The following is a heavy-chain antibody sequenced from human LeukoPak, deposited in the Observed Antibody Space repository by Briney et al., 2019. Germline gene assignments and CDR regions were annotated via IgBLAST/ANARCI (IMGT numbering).Heavy chain of an antibody. CDR1: GFTFSSYW. J-gene: IGHJ4*02. V-gene: IGHV3-7*01. CDR2: IKQDGSEK. D-gene: IGHD1-26*01. Sequence: SGGSLRLSCAASGFTFSSYWMSWVRQAPGKGLEWVANIKQDGSEKYYVDSVKGRFTISRDNAKNSLYLHMNSLRAEDTAVYYCAREPEGATLDYWGQGTLITVSS. CDR3: AREPEGATLDY.